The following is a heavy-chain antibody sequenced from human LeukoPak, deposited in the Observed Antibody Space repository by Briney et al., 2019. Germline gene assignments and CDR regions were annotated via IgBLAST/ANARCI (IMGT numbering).Heavy chain of an antibody. CDR2: ISWDGGST. CDR1: GFTFDDYT. Sequence: GGSLRLSCAASGFTFDDYTMHWVRQAPGKGLEWVSLISWDGGSTYYADSVKGRFTISRDNSKNSLYLQMNSLRTEDTALYYCAKDIAAAGWGYYYYYMDVWGKGTTVTVSS. J-gene: IGHJ6*03. CDR3: AKDIAAAGWGYYYYYMDV. D-gene: IGHD6-13*01. V-gene: IGHV3-43*01.